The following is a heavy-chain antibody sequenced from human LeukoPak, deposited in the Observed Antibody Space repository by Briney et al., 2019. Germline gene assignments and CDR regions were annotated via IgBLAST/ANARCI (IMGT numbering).Heavy chain of an antibody. V-gene: IGHV4-61*05. J-gene: IGHJ4*02. CDR3: ARQSYVFYFDY. CDR2: IYYSGST. Sequence: SETLSLTCTVSGGSISSSSYYWGWIRQPPGKGLEWIGYIYYSGSTNYNPSLKSRVTISVDTSKNQFSLKLSSVTAADTAVYYCARQSYVFYFDYWGQGTLVTASS. CDR1: GGSISSSSYY. D-gene: IGHD3-16*01.